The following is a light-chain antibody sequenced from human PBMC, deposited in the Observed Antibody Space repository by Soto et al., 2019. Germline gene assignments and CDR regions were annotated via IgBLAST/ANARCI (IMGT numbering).Light chain of an antibody. CDR1: QSVSSSY. Sequence: EIVLTQSPGTLSLSPGERATLSCRASQSVSSSYLAWYQQKPGQAPRLLIYGASSRATGIPDRFSGSGSGTDFTLTISRLEPEDFAVYYCQQYGSSLRTFGQGPRVEGK. CDR3: QQYGSSLRT. J-gene: IGKJ1*01. CDR2: GAS. V-gene: IGKV3-20*01.